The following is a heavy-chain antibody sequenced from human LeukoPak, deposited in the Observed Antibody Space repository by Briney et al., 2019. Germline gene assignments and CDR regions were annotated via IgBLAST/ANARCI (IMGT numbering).Heavy chain of an antibody. CDR1: GFTFSTYF. J-gene: IGHJ4*02. CDR2: ISSNGGST. CDR3: VKDDSYYYDSSGYPH. Sequence: GGSLRLSCSASGFTFSTYFMHWVRQAPGKGLEYVSAISSNGGSTYYADSVKGRFTISRDNSKSTLYLQMSSLRAEDTAVYHCVKDDSYYYDSSGYPHWGQGTLVTVSS. D-gene: IGHD3-22*01. V-gene: IGHV3-64D*09.